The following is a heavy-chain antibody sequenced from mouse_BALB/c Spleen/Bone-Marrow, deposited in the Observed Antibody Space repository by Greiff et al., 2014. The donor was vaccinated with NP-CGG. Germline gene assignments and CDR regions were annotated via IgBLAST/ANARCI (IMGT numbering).Heavy chain of an antibody. CDR3: ARYATATFWFAY. Sequence: QVQLKHSGAELVKPGASVKLSCKASGYTFTSYWMHWVKQRPGQGLEWIGEINPSNGRTNYNEKFKSKATLTVDKSSSTAYMQLSGLTSEDSAVYYCARYATATFWFAYWGQGTLVTVSA. V-gene: IGHV1S81*02. J-gene: IGHJ3*01. CDR1: GYTFTSYW. D-gene: IGHD1-2*01. CDR2: INPSNGRT.